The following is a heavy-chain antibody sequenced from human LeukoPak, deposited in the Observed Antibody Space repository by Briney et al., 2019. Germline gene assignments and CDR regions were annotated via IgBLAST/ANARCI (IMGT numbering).Heavy chain of an antibody. Sequence: SETLSLTCSVSGGSISSGGYWWTWIRQHPVKGLEWIGYIYYSGSTSYNPSLKSRVSISVDTSKNQFSLKLSSVTAADTAVYYCARDRHDSSGIHTLDYWGQGTLVTVSS. CDR2: IYYSGST. CDR1: GGSISSGGYW. D-gene: IGHD3-22*01. CDR3: ARDRHDSSGIHTLDY. V-gene: IGHV4-31*03. J-gene: IGHJ4*02.